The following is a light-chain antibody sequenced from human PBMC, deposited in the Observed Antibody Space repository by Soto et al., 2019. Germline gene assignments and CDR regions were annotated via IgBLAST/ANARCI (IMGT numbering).Light chain of an antibody. CDR1: RNINRK. CDR2: GAS. V-gene: IGKV3-15*01. J-gene: IGKJ4*01. Sequence: EIVMTQSPATLSVSPGERATLSCRASRNINRKLAWYQQKPGQAPRLLISGASTRATGIPARFSGSGSGTDFSLTISSLQSEDFAVYYCQQYYDYPPLIFGGGTEVEIK. CDR3: QQYYDYPPLI.